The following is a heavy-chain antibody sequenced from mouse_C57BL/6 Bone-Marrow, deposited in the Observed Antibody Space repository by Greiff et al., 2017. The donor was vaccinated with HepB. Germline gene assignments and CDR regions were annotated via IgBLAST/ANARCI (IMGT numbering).Heavy chain of an antibody. CDR2: IYPGGGYT. V-gene: IGHV1-63*01. Sequence: QVQLQQSGAELVRPGTSVKMSCKASGYTFTNYWIGWAKQRPGHGLEWIGDIYPGGGYTNYNEKFKGKATLTADKSSSTAYMQFSSLTSEDSAIYYFARRGLLFFDYWGQGTTLTVSS. CDR1: GYTFTNYW. D-gene: IGHD2-3*01. CDR3: ARRGLLFFDY. J-gene: IGHJ2*01.